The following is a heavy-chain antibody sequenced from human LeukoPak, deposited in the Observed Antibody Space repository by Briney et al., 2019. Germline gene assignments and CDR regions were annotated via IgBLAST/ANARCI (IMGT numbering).Heavy chain of an antibody. CDR1: GGSISSSSYY. CDR2: IYYSGTT. J-gene: IGHJ5*02. Sequence: SETLSLTCTISGGSISSSSYYWGWIRQPPGKGLEWIGNIYYSGTTYYNPSLKSRVTISVDTSKNQFSLKLRSVTAADTAVYYCARPTARLGWFDPWGQGTLVTVSS. D-gene: IGHD6-6*01. CDR3: ARPTARLGWFDP. V-gene: IGHV4-39*07.